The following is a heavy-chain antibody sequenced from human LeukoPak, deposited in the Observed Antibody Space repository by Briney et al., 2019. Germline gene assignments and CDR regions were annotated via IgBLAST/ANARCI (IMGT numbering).Heavy chain of an antibody. J-gene: IGHJ4*02. CDR2: IKQDGSEK. Sequence: GGSLRLSCAASGFTFSSYWMSWVRQAPGKGLEWVANIKQDGSEKYYVDSVKGRFTISRDNAKNSLYLQMNSLRAEDTAVYYCARDPRYCSSTSCYIDYWGQGTLVTVSS. CDR1: GFTFSSYW. V-gene: IGHV3-7*01. D-gene: IGHD2-2*02. CDR3: ARDPRYCSSTSCYIDY.